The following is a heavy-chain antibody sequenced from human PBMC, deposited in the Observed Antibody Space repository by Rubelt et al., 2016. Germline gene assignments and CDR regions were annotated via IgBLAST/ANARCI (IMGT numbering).Heavy chain of an antibody. D-gene: IGHD3-3*01. J-gene: IGHJ3*02. CDR2: IKPDGREK. CDR1: GFTFSSYW. Sequence: GSLRLSCAASGFTFSSYWMSWVRQAPGKGLEWVANIKPDGREKFYVDSVKGRFTISRDNAKNSLSLQMNSLRAEDTALYYCARGDFWSGDYTDAFDIWGQGTLVTVSS. V-gene: IGHV3-7*01. CDR3: ARGDFWSGDYTDAFDI.